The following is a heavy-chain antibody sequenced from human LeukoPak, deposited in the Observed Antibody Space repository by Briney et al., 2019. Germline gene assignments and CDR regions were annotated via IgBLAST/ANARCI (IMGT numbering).Heavy chain of an antibody. J-gene: IGHJ5*02. CDR2: ISGSGGST. V-gene: IGHV3-23*01. D-gene: IGHD6-13*01. CDR3: AKCLQQLANWFDP. CDR1: GFRFSNYG. Sequence: GGSLRLSCAASGFRFSNYGMYWVRQAPGKGLEWVSAISGSGGSTYYADSVKGRFTISRDNSKNTLYLQMNSLRAEDTAVYYCAKCLQQLANWFDPWGQGTLVTVSS.